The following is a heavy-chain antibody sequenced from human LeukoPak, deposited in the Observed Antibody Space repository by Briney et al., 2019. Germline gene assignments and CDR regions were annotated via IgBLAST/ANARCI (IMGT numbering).Heavy chain of an antibody. D-gene: IGHD3-16*01. J-gene: IGHJ4*02. CDR3: ASPLSYYDYVWGSYRFDY. CDR1: GYTFASYG. CDR2: ISAYNGNT. Sequence: ASVKASCKASGYTFASYGISWVRQAPGQGLEWMGWISAYNGNTNYAQKLQGRVTMTTDTSTSTAYMELRSLRSDDTAVYYCASPLSYYDYVWGSYRFDYWGQGTLVTVSS. V-gene: IGHV1-18*01.